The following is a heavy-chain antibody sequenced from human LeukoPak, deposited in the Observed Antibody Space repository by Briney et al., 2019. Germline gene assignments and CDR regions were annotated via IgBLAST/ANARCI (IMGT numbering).Heavy chain of an antibody. CDR3: ARLGDVDYGDYLGWFDP. J-gene: IGHJ5*02. CDR2: IIPIFGTA. Sequence: EASVKVSCKASGGTFSSYAISWVRQAPGQGLEWMGGIIPIFGTANYAQKFQGRVTITADESTSTAYMELSSLRSEDTAVYYCARLGDVDYGDYLGWFDPWGQGTLVTVSS. D-gene: IGHD4-17*01. V-gene: IGHV1-69*13. CDR1: GGTFSSYA.